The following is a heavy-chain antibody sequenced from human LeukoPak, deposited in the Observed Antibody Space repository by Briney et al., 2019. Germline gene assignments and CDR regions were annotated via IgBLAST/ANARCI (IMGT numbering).Heavy chain of an antibody. V-gene: IGHV5-51*01. Sequence: GESLKISCKGSGYSFTSYWIGWVRQMPGKGLEWMGIIYPGDSDTRYSPSFQDQVTISADKSISTAYLQWSSLKASDTAMYYCARDLGYCSSTSCSTVNWFDPWGQGTLVTVSS. CDR3: ARDLGYCSSTSCSTVNWFDP. CDR1: GYSFTSYW. J-gene: IGHJ5*02. D-gene: IGHD2-2*02. CDR2: IYPGDSDT.